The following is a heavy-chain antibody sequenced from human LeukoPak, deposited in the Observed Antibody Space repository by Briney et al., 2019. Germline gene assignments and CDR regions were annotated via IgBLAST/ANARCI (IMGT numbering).Heavy chain of an antibody. CDR2: IYTSGST. J-gene: IGHJ5*02. Sequence: SQTLSLTCTVSGGSISSGSYYWSWIRQPAGKGLEWIGRIYTSGSTNYNPSLKSRVTISVDTSKNQFSLKLSSVTAADTAVYYCARERRYYDSSGYSWFDPWGQGTLVTFSS. D-gene: IGHD3-22*01. V-gene: IGHV4-61*02. CDR1: GGSISSGSYY. CDR3: ARERRYYDSSGYSWFDP.